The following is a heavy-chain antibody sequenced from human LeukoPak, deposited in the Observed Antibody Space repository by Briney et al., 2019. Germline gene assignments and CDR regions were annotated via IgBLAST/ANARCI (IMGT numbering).Heavy chain of an antibody. D-gene: IGHD3-10*01. CDR3: ARARYGSGSLYFDY. CDR1: GYTFTSYA. CDR2: INTNTGDP. Sequence: GASVKVSCKASGYTFTSYAMSWVRQAPGQGLEWMGWINTNTGDPTYAQGFTGRFVFSLDTSVSTAYLQISSLKAEDTAVYYCARARYGSGSLYFDYWGQGTLVTVSS. V-gene: IGHV7-4-1*02. J-gene: IGHJ4*02.